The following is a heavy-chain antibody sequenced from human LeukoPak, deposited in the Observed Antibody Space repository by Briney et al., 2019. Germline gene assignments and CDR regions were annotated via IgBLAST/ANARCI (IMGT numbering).Heavy chain of an antibody. CDR1: GFTCDDYA. J-gene: IGHJ5*02. V-gene: IGHV3-9*01. CDR2: ISWNSGSI. D-gene: IGHD3-10*01. CDR3: AKEMWFGELTTSFDP. Sequence: PGGYLRRSCAASGFTCDDYAMHWVRQAPGHGLEWVLGISWNSGSIGYADSVKGRFTIDRAKATTSLYLQMNSLRAEGTALYYCAKEMWFGELTTSFDPWGQGTLVTVSS.